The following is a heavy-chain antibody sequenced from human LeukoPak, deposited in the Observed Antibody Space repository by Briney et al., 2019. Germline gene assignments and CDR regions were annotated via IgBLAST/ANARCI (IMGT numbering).Heavy chain of an antibody. Sequence: GGSLRLSCAASGFTFSSYARSWVRQAPGKGLEWVGAISGSGGSTHYADSVTGPFTISRDNSKNTLYLQMNSLRAEDTAVYYCAKDAIGTPLCYWGQGTLVTVSS. CDR1: GFTFSSYA. V-gene: IGHV3-23*01. CDR3: AKDAIGTPLCY. J-gene: IGHJ4*02. CDR2: ISGSGGST. D-gene: IGHD1-1*01.